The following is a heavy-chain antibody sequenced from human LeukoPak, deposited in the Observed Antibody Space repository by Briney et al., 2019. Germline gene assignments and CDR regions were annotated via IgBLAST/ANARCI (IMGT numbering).Heavy chain of an antibody. Sequence: SQTLSLACVISGDSVSSNSAAWNWIRQPPSRGLEWLGRTYYRSKWYSYSAVSVKSRIIINPDTSKNQFSLQLNSVTPEDTAVYYCARGDNVLLWFGESDNWFDPWGQGTLVTVSS. D-gene: IGHD3-10*01. CDR1: GDSVSSNSAA. J-gene: IGHJ5*02. V-gene: IGHV6-1*01. CDR3: ARGDNVLLWFGESDNWFDP. CDR2: TYYRSKWYS.